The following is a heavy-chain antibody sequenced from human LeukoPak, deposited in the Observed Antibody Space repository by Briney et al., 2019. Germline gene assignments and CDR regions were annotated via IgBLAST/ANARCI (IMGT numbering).Heavy chain of an antibody. D-gene: IGHD3-10*01. J-gene: IGHJ3*02. CDR2: IYTSGST. CDR1: GGSISSYY. CDR3: ARDTITKVQGVWAFDI. V-gene: IGHV4-4*07. Sequence: PSETLSLTCTVSGGSISSYYWSWIRQPAGKGLEWIGRIYTSGSTNYNPSLKSRVTMSVDTSKNQFSLKLSSVTAADTAVYYCARDTITKVQGVWAFDIWGQGTMVTVSS.